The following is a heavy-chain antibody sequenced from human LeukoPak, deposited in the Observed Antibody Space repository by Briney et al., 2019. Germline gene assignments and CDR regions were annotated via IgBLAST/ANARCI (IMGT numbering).Heavy chain of an antibody. CDR1: GGSISSGGYY. Sequence: SQTLSLTCTVSGGSISSGGYYWSWIRQHPGKGLEWIGYIYYSGSTYYNPSLKSRVTISVDTSKNQFSLQLNSVTPEDTALYYCARGAVAVRNAFDIWGQGTMVTVSS. CDR3: ARGAVAVRNAFDI. D-gene: IGHD6-19*01. V-gene: IGHV4-31*03. J-gene: IGHJ3*02. CDR2: IYYSGST.